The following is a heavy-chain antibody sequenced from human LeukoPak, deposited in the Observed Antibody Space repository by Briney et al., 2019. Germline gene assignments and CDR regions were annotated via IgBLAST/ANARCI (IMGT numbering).Heavy chain of an antibody. V-gene: IGHV3-21*01. Sequence: GGSLRLSCAAPGFTFSTYSMNWVRQAPGKGLEWVSSISSTSSYIYYADSLKGRFTISRDNSKNSLYLQMNSLRAEDTAVYYCVRRGPATGGNFDYWGQGTLVTVSS. CDR3: VRRGPATGGNFDY. J-gene: IGHJ4*02. CDR1: GFTFSTYS. D-gene: IGHD3-16*01. CDR2: ISSTSSYI.